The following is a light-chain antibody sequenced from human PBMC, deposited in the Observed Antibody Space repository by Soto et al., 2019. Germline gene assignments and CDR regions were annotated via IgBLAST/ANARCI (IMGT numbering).Light chain of an antibody. CDR2: DAS. J-gene: IGKJ4*01. Sequence: EIVLTQSPATLSLSPGERATLSCRASQSVSSYLAWYQQKPGQAPRLLIYDASNRATGIPARLSGSGSGTDFTLTISSLEPEDFAVYYCQQRSNWPLTFGGGTMVDIK. CDR3: QQRSNWPLT. V-gene: IGKV3-11*01. CDR1: QSVSSY.